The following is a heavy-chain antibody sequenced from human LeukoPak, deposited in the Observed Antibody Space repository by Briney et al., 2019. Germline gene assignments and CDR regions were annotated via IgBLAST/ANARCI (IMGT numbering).Heavy chain of an antibody. V-gene: IGHV3-30*03. J-gene: IGHJ3*01. CDR3: ARSSYSSSSSV. CDR2: ISYDGRNI. Sequence: GGPLRLSCAASGFTFNNYGMHWVRQAPGKGLEWVAVISYDGRNIHYPDSVKGRFTISRDNAKNSLYLQINSLRAEDTAVYYCARSSYSSSSSVWGQGTMVTVSS. CDR1: GFTFNNYG. D-gene: IGHD6-6*01.